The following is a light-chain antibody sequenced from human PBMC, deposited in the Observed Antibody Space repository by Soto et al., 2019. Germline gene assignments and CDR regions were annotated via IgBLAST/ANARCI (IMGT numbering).Light chain of an antibody. V-gene: IGLV2-8*01. Sequence: QSALTQPPSASGSPGQSVTISCTGTSSDVGGYNYVSWYQQHPGKAPKLVIYEVSKRPSGVPDRFSGSKSGNTASLTVSGLQAEDEAHYYCSSYAGSNNFDVFGTGTKVTV. CDR3: SSYAGSNNFDV. CDR2: EVS. J-gene: IGLJ1*01. CDR1: SSDVGGYNY.